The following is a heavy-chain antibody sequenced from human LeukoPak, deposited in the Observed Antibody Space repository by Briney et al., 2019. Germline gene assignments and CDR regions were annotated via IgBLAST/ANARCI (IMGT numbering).Heavy chain of an antibody. V-gene: IGHV3-23*01. CDR3: AKQGFGC. J-gene: IGHJ4*02. CDR2: ISGSADNT. CDR1: GSTLSSYA. Sequence: GGSLRLSCKASGSTLSSYAMSWARQAQGEGLEWVSTISGSADNTNYAEAVKGRFTISRDNSKNTMYLQMNSLRAEDTAVYYCAKQGFGCWGQGTLVTVSS.